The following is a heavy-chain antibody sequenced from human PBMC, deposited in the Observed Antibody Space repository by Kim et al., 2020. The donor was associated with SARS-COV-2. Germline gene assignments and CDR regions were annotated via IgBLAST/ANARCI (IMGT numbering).Heavy chain of an antibody. J-gene: IGHJ6*02. CDR3: ARDGALTIFGVVIKYYYYGRGV. D-gene: IGHD3-3*01. CDR2: ISSNGGST. CDR1: GFTFSSYA. Sequence: GGSLRLSCAASGFTFSSYAMHWVRQAPGKGLEYVSVISSNGGSTYYANSVKGRFTISRDNSKNTLYLQMGSLRAEDMAVYYCARDGALTIFGVVIKYYYYGRGVWRQGTTVTVSS. V-gene: IGHV3-64*01.